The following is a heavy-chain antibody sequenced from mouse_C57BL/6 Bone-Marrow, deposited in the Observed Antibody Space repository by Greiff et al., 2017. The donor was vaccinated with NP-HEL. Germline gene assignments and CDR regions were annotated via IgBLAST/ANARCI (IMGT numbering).Heavy chain of an antibody. J-gene: IGHJ1*03. V-gene: IGHV1-80*01. CDR3: ARGEGIWYFDV. CDR1: GYAFSSYW. Sequence: VKLMESGAELVKPGASVKISCKASGYAFSSYWMNWVKQRPGKGLEWIGQIYPGDGDTNYNGKFKGKATLTADKSSSTAYMQLSSLTPEDSAVYFCARGEGIWYFDVWGTGTTVTVSS. CDR2: IYPGDGDT.